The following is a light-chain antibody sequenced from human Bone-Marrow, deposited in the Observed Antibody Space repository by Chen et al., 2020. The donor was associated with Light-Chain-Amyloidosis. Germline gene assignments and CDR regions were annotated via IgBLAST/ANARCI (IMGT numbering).Light chain of an antibody. V-gene: IGLV6-57*01. CDR3: QSYQGSSQGV. Sequence: NFMLTQPHSVSESPGKTVIISCTRSSGSIATNYVQWYQQRPGSSPTTVFYEDDQRPSGVPDRFSGSIDRSSTSASLTSSGLKTEDEADYYCQSYQGSSQGVFGGGTKLTVL. J-gene: IGLJ3*02. CDR2: EDD. CDR1: SGSIATNY.